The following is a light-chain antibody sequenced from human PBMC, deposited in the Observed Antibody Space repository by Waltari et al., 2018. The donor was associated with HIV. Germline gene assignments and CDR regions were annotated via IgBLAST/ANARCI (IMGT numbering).Light chain of an antibody. CDR3: HQWGSWPLT. CDR1: QSVRSS. J-gene: IGKJ3*01. V-gene: IGKV3-11*01. Sequence: EIVLTQSPATLSLSPGERATLSCSASQSVRSSLAWYQQNPGQAPRLLIYQTSNRATAIPARFSGSGSGTDFTLTISRLEPEDFAVYYCHQWGSWPLTFGPGTRVDIK. CDR2: QTS.